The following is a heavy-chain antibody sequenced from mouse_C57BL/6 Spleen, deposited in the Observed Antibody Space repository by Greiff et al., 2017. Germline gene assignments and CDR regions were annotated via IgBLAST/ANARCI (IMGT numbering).Heavy chain of an antibody. CDR2: IDPEDGET. J-gene: IGHJ1*03. CDR3: GRWGLQRDWDFDG. D-gene: IGHD1-1*01. CDR1: GFTINDYY. V-gene: IGHV14-2*01. Sequence: VQLQQSGAELVKPGASVKLSCTASGFTINDYYMHWVKQTTEQGLEWIGRIDPEDGETKYAPKFQGKATITADTSSNTAYLQLSSLTAEDTAVYYCGRWGLQRDWDFDGWGTGTTVTVSS.